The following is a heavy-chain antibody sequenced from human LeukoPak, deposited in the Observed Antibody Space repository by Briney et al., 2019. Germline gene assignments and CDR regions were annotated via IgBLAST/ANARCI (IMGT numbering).Heavy chain of an antibody. V-gene: IGHV3-30*04. CDR2: ISYDGSNK. J-gene: IGHJ6*02. CDR3: ARALSGWYVGYGMDV. CDR1: GFTFSSYA. D-gene: IGHD6-19*01. Sequence: PGGSLRLSCAASGFTFSSYAMHWVRQAPGKGLEWVAVISYDGSNKYYADSVKGRFTISRDNSKNTLYLQMNSLRAEDTAVYYCARALSGWYVGYGMDVWGQGTTVTVSS.